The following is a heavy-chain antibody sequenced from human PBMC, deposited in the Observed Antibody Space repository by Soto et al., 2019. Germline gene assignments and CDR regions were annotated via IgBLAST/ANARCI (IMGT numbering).Heavy chain of an antibody. D-gene: IGHD3-9*01. CDR3: ATTFPRYYDILTGYTSYYYYGMDV. J-gene: IGHJ6*02. V-gene: IGHV5-10-1*01. Sequence: PGESLKISCKGSGYSFTSYWISWVRQMPGKGLEWMGRIDPSDSYTNYSPSFQGHVTISADKSISTAYLQWSSLKASDTAMYYCATTFPRYYDILTGYTSYYYYGMDVWGQGTTVTVSS. CDR1: GYSFTSYW. CDR2: IDPSDSYT.